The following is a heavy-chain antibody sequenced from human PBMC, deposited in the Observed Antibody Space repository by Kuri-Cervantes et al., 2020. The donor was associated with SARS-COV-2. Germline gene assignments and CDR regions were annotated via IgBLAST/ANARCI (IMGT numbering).Heavy chain of an antibody. CDR1: GFTFTSSA. V-gene: IGHV1-58*01. CDR3: ASRRSRSGYYFAQPFDP. CDR2: IVVGSGNT. D-gene: IGHD3-22*01. Sequence: SVKVSCKASGFTFTSSAVQWVRQARGQRLEWIGWIVVGSGNTNYAQKFQGRVTITADKSTSTAYMELSSLRSEDTAVYYCASRRSRSGYYFAQPFDPWGQGTLVTVSS. J-gene: IGHJ5*02.